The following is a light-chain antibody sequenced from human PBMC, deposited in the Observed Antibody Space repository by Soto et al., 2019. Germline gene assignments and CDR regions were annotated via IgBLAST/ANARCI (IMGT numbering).Light chain of an antibody. CDR3: QQSYSTPST. V-gene: IGKV1-39*01. J-gene: IGKJ2*02. CDR1: QGISSY. Sequence: DIQMTHSPSSLSASVGARVTITCRASQGISSYLNWYQQKPGKAPKLLIYAASSLQSGVPSRFSGSGSGTDFTLTISSLQPEDFATYYCQQSYSTPSTFGQGTKLEIK. CDR2: AAS.